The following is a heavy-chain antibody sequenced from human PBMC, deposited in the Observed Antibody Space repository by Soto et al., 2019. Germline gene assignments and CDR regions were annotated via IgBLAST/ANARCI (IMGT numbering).Heavy chain of an antibody. V-gene: IGHV5-51*01. CDR1: GYSFTSYW. CDR3: ARRAVLSSSSSPDYYYYGMDV. Sequence: GESLKISCKCSGYSFTSYWIGWVRQMPGKGLEWMGIIYPGDSDTRYSPSFQGQVTISADKSISTAYLQWSSLKASDTAMYYCARRAVLSSSSSPDYYYYGMDVWGQGTTVTVSS. J-gene: IGHJ6*02. D-gene: IGHD6-6*01. CDR2: IYPGDSDT.